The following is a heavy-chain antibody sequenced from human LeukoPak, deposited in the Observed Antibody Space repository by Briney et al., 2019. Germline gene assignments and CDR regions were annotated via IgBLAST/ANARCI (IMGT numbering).Heavy chain of an antibody. CDR3: AREEHYDRSGWGAFPI. V-gene: IGHV3-23*01. CDR2: ITGSGGST. Sequence: GGSLRLSCAASGFTFDDYAMHWVRQAPGKGLEWVSGITGSGGSTYYADSVKGRFTISRDNAKNSLYLQMNSLRAEDTAVYYCAREEHYDRSGWGAFPIWGQGTMLTVSS. CDR1: GFTFDDYA. J-gene: IGHJ3*02. D-gene: IGHD3-22*01.